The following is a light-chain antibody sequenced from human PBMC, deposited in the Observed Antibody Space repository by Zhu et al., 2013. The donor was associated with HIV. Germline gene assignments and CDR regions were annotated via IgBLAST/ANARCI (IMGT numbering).Light chain of an antibody. CDR2: DAS. J-gene: IGKJ1*01. CDR1: QGIRTA. Sequence: AIQLTQSPSSLSASLGDRVTFTCRASQGIRTALAWYQQKPGKAPDLLIYDASRLESGVPSRFSGSGSGTQFTLTISSLQPDDFVKYYCQQYNVSSAFGQGTKVELK. V-gene: IGKV1-13*02. CDR3: QQYNVSSA.